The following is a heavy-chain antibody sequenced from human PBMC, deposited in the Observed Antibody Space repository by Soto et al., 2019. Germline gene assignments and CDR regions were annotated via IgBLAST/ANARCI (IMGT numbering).Heavy chain of an antibody. Sequence: EAQLLESGGDLVQPGGSLRLSCAASGFTFSSYAMSWVRQAPGKGLEWVSAISGSGGSTYYADSVKGRFTSSRDNSKNTVILQMNSLRADDTAVYYCSGLRRWVGATSDRAFDIWGQGTMVTVSS. CDR2: ISGSGGST. CDR3: SGLRRWVGATSDRAFDI. D-gene: IGHD1-26*01. CDR1: GFTFSSYA. J-gene: IGHJ3*02. V-gene: IGHV3-23*01.